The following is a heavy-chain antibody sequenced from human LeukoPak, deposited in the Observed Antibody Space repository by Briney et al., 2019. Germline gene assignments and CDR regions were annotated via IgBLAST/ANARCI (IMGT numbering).Heavy chain of an antibody. CDR3: ARVTGYSSSWYQLRFDP. CDR1: GYTFTSYD. V-gene: IGHV1-8*01. J-gene: IGHJ5*02. D-gene: IGHD6-13*01. Sequence: GASVKVPCKASGYTFTSYDINWVRQATGQGLEWMGWMNPNSGNTGYAQKFQGRVTMTRNTSISTAYMELSSLRSEDTAVYYCARVTGYSSSWYQLRFDPWGQGTLVTVSS. CDR2: MNPNSGNT.